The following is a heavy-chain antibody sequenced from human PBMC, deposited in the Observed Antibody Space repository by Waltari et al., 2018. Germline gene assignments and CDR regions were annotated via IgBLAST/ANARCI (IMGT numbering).Heavy chain of an antibody. CDR1: GFIFSNYA. Sequence: EVQLLESGGGLVQPGGSLSLSCAASGFIFSNYAMCWVRQGPGKGLEWVSSISGDASMKQYADSMKGRFSLSRDNSKNILYLEINSLRPEDTAVYYCAKEERERLVPFDYWGQGTLVTVSS. D-gene: IGHD6-6*01. CDR3: AKEERERLVPFDY. V-gene: IGHV3-23*01. CDR2: ISGDASMK. J-gene: IGHJ4*02.